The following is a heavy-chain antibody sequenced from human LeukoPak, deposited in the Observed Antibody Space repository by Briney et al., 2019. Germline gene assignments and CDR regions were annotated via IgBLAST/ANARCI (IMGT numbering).Heavy chain of an antibody. CDR2: IYTGGNP. CDR3: AKGGAYCGGDCPTDAFDI. CDR1: GVSISNNF. D-gene: IGHD2-21*02. V-gene: IGHV3-53*05. J-gene: IGHJ3*02. Sequence: GGSLRLSCVASGVSISNNFISWVRQAPGKGLQWVSVIYTGGNPRYADSVKGRFTISRDHSKNTLYLQMNSLRAEDTALYYCAKGGAYCGGDCPTDAFDIWGQGTMVTVSS.